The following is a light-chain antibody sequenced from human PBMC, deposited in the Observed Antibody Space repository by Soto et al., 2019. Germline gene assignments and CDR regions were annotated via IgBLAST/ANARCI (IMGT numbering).Light chain of an antibody. CDR1: QSVSSNY. J-gene: IGKJ1*01. CDR3: QQYGGLPRT. CDR2: AAS. Sequence: ELTQSPTTLSLSLGGRATISCGASQSVSSNYLAWYQQKLGQAPRLLIFAASSRATGIPDRFSGSGSGTDFTLTISRLEPEDFAVYYCQQYGGLPRTFGQGTKVDIK. V-gene: IGKV3-20*01.